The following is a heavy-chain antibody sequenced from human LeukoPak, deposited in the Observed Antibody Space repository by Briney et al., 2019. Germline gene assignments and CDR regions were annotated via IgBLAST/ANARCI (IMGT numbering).Heavy chain of an antibody. V-gene: IGHV3-30*02. CDR1: GFTFSSFG. D-gene: IGHD4-17*01. CDR3: AKGPIQDYGDFYFDY. J-gene: IGHJ4*02. Sequence: GGSLRLSCAASGFTFSSFGMHWVRQAPGKGLEWVAYIQFHGASRFYTDSVKGRFTISRDNSKNTLYLQMNNLRPEDTAVYYCAKGPIQDYGDFYFDYWGQGALVTVSP. CDR2: IQFHGASR.